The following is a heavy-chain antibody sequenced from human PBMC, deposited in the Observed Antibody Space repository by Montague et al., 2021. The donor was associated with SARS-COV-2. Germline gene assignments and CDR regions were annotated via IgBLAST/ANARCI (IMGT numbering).Heavy chain of an antibody. V-gene: IGHV4-59*08. CDR1: GGSIRNDY. CDR3: AGHADYDYYSLDV. CDR2: IYDSGNV. Sequence: SETLSLTCSVSGGSIRNDYWSWIRKPPGRGLEWIAYIYDSGNVDYNPSLKSRVTISVDTSKNQFSLKLSSVTAADTAVYYCAGHADYDYYSLDVWGQGTTVTVSS. J-gene: IGHJ6*02. D-gene: IGHD4/OR15-4a*01.